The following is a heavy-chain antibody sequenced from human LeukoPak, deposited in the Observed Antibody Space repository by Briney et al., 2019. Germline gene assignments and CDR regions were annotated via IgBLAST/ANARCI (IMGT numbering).Heavy chain of an antibody. CDR1: GGSISSYY. V-gene: IGHV4-59*01. CDR2: IYYSGST. J-gene: IGHJ6*03. CDR3: ARVKKAYFDWARGYYYYMDV. Sequence: SETLSLTCTVSGGSISSYYGSWIRQPPGKGPEWIGYIYYSGSTNYNPSLKSRVTISVDTSKNQFSLKLSSVTAADTAVYYCARVKKAYFDWARGYYYYMDVWGKGTTVTISS. D-gene: IGHD3-9*01.